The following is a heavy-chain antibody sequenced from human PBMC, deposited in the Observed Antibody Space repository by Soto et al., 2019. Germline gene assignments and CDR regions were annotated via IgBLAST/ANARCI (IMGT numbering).Heavy chain of an antibody. Sequence: EVQLVESGGGLVQPGRSLRLSCAASGFTFDDYAMHWVRQAPGKGLEWVSGISWNSGSIGYADSVKGRFTISRDNAKNSLYLQMNSLRAEDTALYYCAKHRLSGYDGVFDYWGQGTLVTVSS. CDR3: AKHRLSGYDGVFDY. V-gene: IGHV3-9*01. D-gene: IGHD5-12*01. CDR1: GFTFDDYA. CDR2: ISWNSGSI. J-gene: IGHJ4*02.